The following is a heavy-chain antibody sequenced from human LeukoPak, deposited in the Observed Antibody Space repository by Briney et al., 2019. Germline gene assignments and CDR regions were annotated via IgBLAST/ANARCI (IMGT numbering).Heavy chain of an antibody. CDR2: IYDSGST. CDR3: ARGPGGRSGYYPLEDYYYYYYMDV. D-gene: IGHD3-22*01. Sequence: PSETLSLTCTVSGGSISSYYWSWIRQPPGKGLEWIGYIYDSGSTNYNPSLKSRVTISVDTSKNQFSLKLSSVTAADTAVYYCARGPGGRSGYYPLEDYYYYYYMDVWGKGTTVTVSS. V-gene: IGHV4-59*08. CDR1: GGSISSYY. J-gene: IGHJ6*03.